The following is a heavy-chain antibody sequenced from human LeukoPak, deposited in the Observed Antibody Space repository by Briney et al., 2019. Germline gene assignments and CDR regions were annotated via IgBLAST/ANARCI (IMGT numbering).Heavy chain of an antibody. CDR1: GFTFSRYW. CDR2: INTDGSGT. J-gene: IGHJ4*02. CDR3: ARAGLAAARDY. V-gene: IGHV3-74*01. Sequence: PGGSLRLSCAASGFTFSRYWMLCVRQAPGKGLVWVSSINTDGSGTSYADSVKGRFTISRDNAKNTLYLQMNSLRAEDTAVYYCARAGLAAARDYWGQGTLVTVSS. D-gene: IGHD6-13*01.